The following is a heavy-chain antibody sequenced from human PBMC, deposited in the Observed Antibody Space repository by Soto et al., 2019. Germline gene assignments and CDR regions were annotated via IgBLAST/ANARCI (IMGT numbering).Heavy chain of an antibody. J-gene: IGHJ3*02. CDR3: ARPRGAIYDAFDI. CDR2: INPNSGGT. CDR1: GYTFTGYY. D-gene: IGHD3-10*01. V-gene: IGHV1-2*04. Sequence: ASVKVSCKASGYTFTGYYMHWVRQAPGQGLEWMGWINPNSGGTNYAQKFQGWVTMTRDTSNSTAYMELSRLRSDDTAVYYCARPRGAIYDAFDIWGQGTMVTVSS.